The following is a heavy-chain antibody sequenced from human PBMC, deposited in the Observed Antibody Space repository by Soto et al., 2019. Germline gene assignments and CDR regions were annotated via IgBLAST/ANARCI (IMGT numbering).Heavy chain of an antibody. V-gene: IGHV1-69*05. CDR3: ARDPPPPDY. CDR2: IIPIFGTA. J-gene: IGHJ4*02. Sequence: GASVKVSCKASGYTFTSYAMHWVRQAPGQGLEWMGGIIPIFGTANYAQKLQGRVTMTTDTSTSTAYMELRSLRSGDTAVYYCARDPPPPDYWGQGTLVTVSS. CDR1: GYTFTSYA.